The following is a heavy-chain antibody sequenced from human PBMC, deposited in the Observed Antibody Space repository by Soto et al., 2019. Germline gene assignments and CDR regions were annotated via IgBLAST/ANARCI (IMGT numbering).Heavy chain of an antibody. CDR1: GFTFGDYA. CDR3: TRGPPYGSGSYYNPNWFDP. Sequence: HPGGSLRLSCTASGFTFGDYAMSWFRQAPGKGLEWVGFIRTKAYGGTTEYAASVKGRFTISRDDSKSIAYLQMNSLKTEDTAVYYCTRGPPYGSGSYYNPNWFDPWGQGTLVTVSS. CDR2: IRTKAYGGTT. V-gene: IGHV3-49*03. J-gene: IGHJ5*02. D-gene: IGHD3-10*01.